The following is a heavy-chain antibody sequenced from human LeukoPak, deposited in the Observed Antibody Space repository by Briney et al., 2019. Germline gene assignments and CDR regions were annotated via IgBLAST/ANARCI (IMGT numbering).Heavy chain of an antibody. CDR2: ISYDGSNK. Sequence: GGSLSLSCAASGFTFSSYGMHWVRQAPGKRLEWVAVISYDGSNKYYADSVKGRFTISRDNSKNTLYLQMNSLRAEDTAVYYCARAEGGYSSIRGYFQHWGQGTLVTVSS. CDR1: GFTFSSYG. V-gene: IGHV3-30*03. J-gene: IGHJ1*01. CDR3: ARAEGGYSSIRGYFQH. D-gene: IGHD6-13*01.